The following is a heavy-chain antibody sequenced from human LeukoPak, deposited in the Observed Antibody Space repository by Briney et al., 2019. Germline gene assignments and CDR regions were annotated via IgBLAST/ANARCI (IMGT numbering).Heavy chain of an antibody. CDR2: IYYSG. CDR1: GGSFSGYY. CDR3: ARRARRNYYYDSSGYSNWFDP. J-gene: IGHJ5*02. Sequence: KPSETLSLTCAVYGGSFSGYYWGWIRQPPGKGLEWIGNIYYSGTLKSRVTISIDTSKNQFSLKLSSVTAADTAVYYCARRARRNYYYDSSGYSNWFDPWGQGTLVTVSS. V-gene: IGHV4-34*10. D-gene: IGHD3-22*01.